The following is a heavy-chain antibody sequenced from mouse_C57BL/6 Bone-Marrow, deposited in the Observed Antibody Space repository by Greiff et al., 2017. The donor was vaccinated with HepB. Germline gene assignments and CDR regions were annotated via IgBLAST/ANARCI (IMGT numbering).Heavy chain of an antibody. J-gene: IGHJ3*01. D-gene: IGHD3-2*02. CDR1: GFTFSSYG. V-gene: IGHV5-6*01. Sequence: EVKLMESGGDLVKPGGSLKLSCAASGFTFSSYGMSWVRQTPDKRLEWVATISSGGSYTYYPDSVKGRITISRDNAKNTLYLQMSSLKSEDTAMYYCAIPPIPLDCSQAWFAYWGQGTLVTVSA. CDR2: ISSGGSYT. CDR3: AIPPIPLDCSQAWFAY.